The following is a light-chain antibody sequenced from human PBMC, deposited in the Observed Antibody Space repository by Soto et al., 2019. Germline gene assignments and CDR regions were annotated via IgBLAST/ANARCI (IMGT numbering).Light chain of an antibody. J-gene: IGLJ3*02. CDR2: DVT. V-gene: IGLV2-11*01. Sequence: QSALTQPRSVSGSPGQSVTISCTGTSSDVGTYNYVSWYQQHPGKAPKLVTYDVTKRPSGVPDRFSGSKSGNTASLTISGLQAEDEADYYCCSYAGSSLWVFGGGTKLTVL. CDR1: SSDVGTYNY. CDR3: CSYAGSSLWV.